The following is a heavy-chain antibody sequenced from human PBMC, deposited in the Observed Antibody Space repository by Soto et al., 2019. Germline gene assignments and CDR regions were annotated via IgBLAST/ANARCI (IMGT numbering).Heavy chain of an antibody. Sequence: GGSLRLSCAASGFTVSSNYMSWVRQAPGKGLEWVSVIYSGGSTYYADYVKGRFTISRDNSKNTLYLQMNSLRAEDTAVYYCARVLKRSCFRPPRYYYMDVWARGTTVTVSS. D-gene: IGHD2-21*01. CDR2: IYSGGST. J-gene: IGHJ6*03. V-gene: IGHV3-66*01. CDR3: ARVLKRSCFRPPRYYYMDV. CDR1: GFTVSSNY.